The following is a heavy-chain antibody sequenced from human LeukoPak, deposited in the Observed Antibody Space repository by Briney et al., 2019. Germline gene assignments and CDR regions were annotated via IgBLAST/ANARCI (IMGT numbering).Heavy chain of an antibody. D-gene: IGHD5-18*01. CDR3: ARGSGYTYGYPFDS. CDR1: GGSISSDY. CDR2: IYTSGST. V-gene: IGHV4-4*07. Sequence: PSETLSLTCTVSGGSISSDYWSWIRQPAGKGLEWIGRIYTSGSTNYNPSLKSRVTMSVDTSKNQFSLKLSSVTTADTAVYYCARGSGYTYGYPFDSWGQGTLVTVSS. J-gene: IGHJ4*02.